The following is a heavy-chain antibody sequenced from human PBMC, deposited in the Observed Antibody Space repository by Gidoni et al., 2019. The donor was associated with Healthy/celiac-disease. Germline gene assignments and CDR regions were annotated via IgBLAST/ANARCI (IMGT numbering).Heavy chain of an antibody. CDR1: GFSLSTRGVG. Sequence: QITLTESGPTLVKPTQILTLTCTFYGFSLSTRGVGVGWIRQPPRKALEWLALIYWDDDKRYSPSLKSRLIITKETTKNQVVLTMTNMGPVDTATYYCAHRTYDYDSSGYSEFDYWGQGTLVTVSS. D-gene: IGHD3-22*01. J-gene: IGHJ4*02. V-gene: IGHV2-5*02. CDR2: IYWDDDK. CDR3: AHRTYDYDSSGYSEFDY.